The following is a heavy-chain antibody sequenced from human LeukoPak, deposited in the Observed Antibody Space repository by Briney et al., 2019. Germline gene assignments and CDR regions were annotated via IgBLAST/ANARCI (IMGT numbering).Heavy chain of an antibody. V-gene: IGHV1-8*01. CDR3: VRARYSSAWFDS. Sequence: ASVKVSCKASEYIFDRYDINWVRQATGKGLEWMGWMNPKTGNTGYAQKFQGRVNMTSDTPMTTAYMELSSLKSEDTAVYYCVRARYSSAWFDSWGHGTQVIVSS. J-gene: IGHJ5*01. D-gene: IGHD6-25*01. CDR1: EYIFDRYD. CDR2: MNPKTGNT.